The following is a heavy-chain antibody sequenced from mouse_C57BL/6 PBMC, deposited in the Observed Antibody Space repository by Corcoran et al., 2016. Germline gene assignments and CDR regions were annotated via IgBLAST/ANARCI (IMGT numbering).Heavy chain of an antibody. CDR2: INPNNGGT. Sequence: EVQLQQSGPELVKPGASVKISCTASGYTFTDYYMNWVKQSHGKSLEWIGDINPNNGGTSYNQKFKGKATLTVAKSSSTAYMELRSLTSEDSGGYYCARRAYGSSFDYWGQGTTLTVSS. CDR3: ARRAYGSSFDY. CDR1: GYTFTDYY. D-gene: IGHD1-1*01. V-gene: IGHV1-26*01. J-gene: IGHJ2*01.